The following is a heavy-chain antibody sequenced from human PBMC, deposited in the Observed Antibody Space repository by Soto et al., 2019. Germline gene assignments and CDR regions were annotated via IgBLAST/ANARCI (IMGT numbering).Heavy chain of an antibody. CDR2: IYYSGST. Sequence: QLQLQESGPGLVKPSDTLSLTCTVSGGSISSSNYYWVWIRQPPGQGLEWIGSIYYSGSTYYNPYLKSRVTISADKSKNQLSMQLSSVTAADTAVYYCATQEVSGSYVYTFDPCRQGTLGTFSS. CDR1: GGSISSSNYY. D-gene: IGHD1-26*01. CDR3: ATQEVSGSYVYTFDP. J-gene: IGHJ5*02. V-gene: IGHV4-39*01.